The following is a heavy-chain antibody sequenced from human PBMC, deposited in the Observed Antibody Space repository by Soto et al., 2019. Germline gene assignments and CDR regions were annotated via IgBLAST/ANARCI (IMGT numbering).Heavy chain of an antibody. CDR2: IYYSGST. Sequence: SETLSLTCTVSGGSVSSGSYYWSWIRQPPGKGLEWSGYIYYSGSTNYNPSLKSRVTISVDTSKNQFSLKLSSVTAADTAVYYCARVPYDGSGYSGGYYYGMDVWGQGTTVTVSS. D-gene: IGHD3-22*01. V-gene: IGHV4-61*01. CDR3: ARVPYDGSGYSGGYYYGMDV. J-gene: IGHJ6*02. CDR1: GGSVSSGSYY.